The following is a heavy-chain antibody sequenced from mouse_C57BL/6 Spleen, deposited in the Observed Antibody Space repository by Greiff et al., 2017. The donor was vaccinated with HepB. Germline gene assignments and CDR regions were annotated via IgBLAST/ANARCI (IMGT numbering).Heavy chain of an antibody. D-gene: IGHD2-5*01. CDR1: GYAFSSYW. CDR3: ARSGYSNYAYYAMDY. Sequence: QVQLQQSGAELVKPGASVKISCKASGYAFSSYWMNWVKQRPGKGLEWIGQIYPGDGDTNYNGKFKGKATLTADKSSSTAYMQLSSLTSEDSAVYFCARSGYSNYAYYAMDYWGQGTSVTVSS. V-gene: IGHV1-80*01. J-gene: IGHJ4*01. CDR2: IYPGDGDT.